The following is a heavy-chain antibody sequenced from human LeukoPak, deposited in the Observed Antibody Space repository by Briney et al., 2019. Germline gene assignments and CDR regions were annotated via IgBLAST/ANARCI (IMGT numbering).Heavy chain of an antibody. CDR2: ISAYNGNT. CDR1: GYTFTGYY. Sequence: GASVKVSCKASGYTFTGYYMHWVRQAPGQGLEWMGWISAYNGNTNYAQKLQGRVTMTTDTSTSTAYMELRSLRSDDTAVYYCARVWYSSGWYEDYWGQGTLVTVSS. J-gene: IGHJ4*02. CDR3: ARVWYSSGWYEDY. V-gene: IGHV1-18*04. D-gene: IGHD6-19*01.